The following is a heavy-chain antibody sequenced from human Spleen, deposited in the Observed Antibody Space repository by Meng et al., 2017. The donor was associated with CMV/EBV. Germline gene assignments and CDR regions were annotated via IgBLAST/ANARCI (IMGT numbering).Heavy chain of an antibody. CDR2: IRHDGFNK. D-gene: IGHD3-3*01. CDR1: GFTLTNYA. J-gene: IGHJ6*02. CDR3: AKVIMDFGEMNVYHYYFGMDV. Sequence: GESLKISCVASGFTLTNYAMHWVRQAPGKGLEWVAFIRHDGFNKYYADFVEGRCTVSRDNSRNALYLEVTSLRPEDTAVYFCAKVIMDFGEMNVYHYYFGMDVWGPGTTVTVSS. V-gene: IGHV3-30*02.